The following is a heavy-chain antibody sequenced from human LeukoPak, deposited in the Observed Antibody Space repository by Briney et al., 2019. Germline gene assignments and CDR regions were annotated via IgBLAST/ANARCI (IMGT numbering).Heavy chain of an antibody. V-gene: IGHV1-46*01. CDR2: INPSGGST. CDR3: ARDSVVGAAAIPPRYYYYYMDV. Sequence: ASVKVSCKASGYTFTSYYMHWVRQAPGQGLEWMGIINPSGGSTSYAQKFQGRVTMTRDMSTSTVYMELSSLRSEDTAVYYCARDSVVGAAAIPPRYYYYYMDVWGKGTTVTVSS. CDR1: GYTFTSYY. D-gene: IGHD2-2*02. J-gene: IGHJ6*03.